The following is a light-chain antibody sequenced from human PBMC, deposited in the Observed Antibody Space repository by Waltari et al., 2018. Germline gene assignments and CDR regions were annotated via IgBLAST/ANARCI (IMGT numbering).Light chain of an antibody. J-gene: IGLJ3*02. CDR2: DVN. Sequence: QPALTQTAAVSGSPGQSITISCSGTISDIGKYNLVSWYQQHPGKAPTLIIYDVNKRPSGFSIRFPCSKSSTTAFLTISGLQTADEADYYCCSYAGSAISVFGGGTKLTVL. V-gene: IGLV2-23*02. CDR3: CSYAGSAISV. CDR1: ISDIGKYNL.